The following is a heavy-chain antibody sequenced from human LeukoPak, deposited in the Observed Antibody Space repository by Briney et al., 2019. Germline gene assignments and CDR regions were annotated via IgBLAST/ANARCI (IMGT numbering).Heavy chain of an antibody. V-gene: IGHV4-61*02. CDR2: IYPSGST. CDR3: AGDVGLDYCGGDCFANY. J-gene: IGHJ4*02. Sequence: SQTLSLTCTVSGGSISSGSYYWSWIRQPAGKGLEWIGRIYPSGSTDYNPSLKSRVTVSIDTSKNQFSLKLTSVTAADTAVYYCAGDVGLDYCGGDCFANYWGQGILVTVSS. D-gene: IGHD2-21*01. CDR1: GGSISSGSYY.